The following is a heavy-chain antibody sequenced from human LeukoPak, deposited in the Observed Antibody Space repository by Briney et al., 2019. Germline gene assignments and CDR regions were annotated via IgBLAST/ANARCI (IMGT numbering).Heavy chain of an antibody. Sequence: SETLSLTCAVSGDSISSGGYSWSWIRQPPGKGLEWIGYIYHSGSTYYNPSLKSRVTISVDRSKNQFSLKLSSVTAADTAVYYCARDLGMNWGQGTLVTVSS. D-gene: IGHD3-16*01. CDR2: IYHSGST. CDR3: ARDLGMN. V-gene: IGHV4-30-2*01. CDR1: GDSISSGGYS. J-gene: IGHJ4*02.